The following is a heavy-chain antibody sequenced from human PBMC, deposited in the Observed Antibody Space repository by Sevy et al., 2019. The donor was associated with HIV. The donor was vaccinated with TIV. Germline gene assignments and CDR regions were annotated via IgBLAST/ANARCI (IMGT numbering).Heavy chain of an antibody. V-gene: IGHV1-69*10. D-gene: IGHD2-21*01. CDR3: ARRREDCGGDCYSWYYYYMDV. CDR2: IIPILGIA. CDR1: GGTFSSYA. Sequence: ASVKVSCKASGGTFSSYAISWVRQAPGQGLEWMGGIIPILGIANYAQKFQGRVTITADKSTSTAYMELSSLRSEDTAVYYCARRREDCGGDCYSWYYYYMDVWGKGTTVTVSS. J-gene: IGHJ6*03.